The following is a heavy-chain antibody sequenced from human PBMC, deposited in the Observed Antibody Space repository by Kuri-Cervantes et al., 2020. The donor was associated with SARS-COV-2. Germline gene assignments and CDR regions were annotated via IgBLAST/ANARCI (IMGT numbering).Heavy chain of an antibody. CDR3: AKNKYYDSSGYYSLDF. CDR2: IYSSGSST. Sequence: GGSLRLSCAAPGFTLSGYARSWVRQPPGKGLEWVSVIYSSGSSTYNADSERGRFTISSDNSNNTLFLQMNMISAEATALYYCAKNKYYDSSGYYSLDFWGQGTLVTVSS. CDR1: GFTLSGYA. D-gene: IGHD3-22*01. J-gene: IGHJ4*02. V-gene: IGHV3-23*03.